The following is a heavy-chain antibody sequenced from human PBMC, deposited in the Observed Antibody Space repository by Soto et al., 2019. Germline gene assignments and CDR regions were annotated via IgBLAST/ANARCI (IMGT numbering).Heavy chain of an antibody. CDR2: IYYSGST. D-gene: IGHD4-17*01. Sequence: SETLSLTCTVSGGSISSYYWSWIRQPPGKGLEWIGYIYYSGSTNYNPSLKSRVTISVDTSKNQFSLKLSSVTAADTAVYYCARYDYGEAAWGQGTLVTVSS. J-gene: IGHJ5*02. V-gene: IGHV4-59*08. CDR3: ARYDYGEAA. CDR1: GGSISSYY.